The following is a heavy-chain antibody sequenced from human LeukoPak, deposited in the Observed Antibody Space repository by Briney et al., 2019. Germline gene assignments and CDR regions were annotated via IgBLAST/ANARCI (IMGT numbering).Heavy chain of an antibody. D-gene: IGHD1-26*01. CDR2: IRYDGSNK. CDR1: GFTFSSYG. V-gene: IGHV3-30*02. CDR3: AKAAALSGSYLYYFDY. Sequence: PGGSLRLSCAASGFTFSSYGMHWVRQAPGKGLEWVAFIRYDGSNKYYADSVKGRFTISRDNSKNTRYLQMNSLRAEDTAVYYCAKAAALSGSYLYYFDYWGQGTLVTVSS. J-gene: IGHJ4*02.